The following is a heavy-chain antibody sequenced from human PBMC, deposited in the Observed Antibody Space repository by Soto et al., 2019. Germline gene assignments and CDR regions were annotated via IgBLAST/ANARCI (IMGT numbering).Heavy chain of an antibody. D-gene: IGHD3-10*01. J-gene: IGHJ5*02. CDR1: GGSISSYY. Sequence: SETLSLTCTVSGGSISSYYWSWIRQPPGKGLEWIGYIYYSGSTNYNPSLKSRVTISVDTSKNQFSLKLSSVTAADTAVYYCARTLGEHYGSRLGWFDPWGQGTLVTVSS. CDR2: IYYSGST. CDR3: ARTLGEHYGSRLGWFDP. V-gene: IGHV4-59*08.